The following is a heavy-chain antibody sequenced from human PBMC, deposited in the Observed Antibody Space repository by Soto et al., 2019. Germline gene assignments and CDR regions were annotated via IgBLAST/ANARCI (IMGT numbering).Heavy chain of an antibody. J-gene: IGHJ4*02. CDR2: ISGSGGST. CDR3: AGDSHSGYKEPGRNFDY. D-gene: IGHD5-12*01. V-gene: IGHV3-23*01. Sequence: PGGSLRLSCAASGSTFSSYAMSWVRQAPGKGLEWVSAISGSGGSTYYADSVKGRFTISRDNSKNTLYLQMNSLRAEDTAVYYCAGDSHSGYKEPGRNFDYWGQGTLVTVSS. CDR1: GSTFSSYA.